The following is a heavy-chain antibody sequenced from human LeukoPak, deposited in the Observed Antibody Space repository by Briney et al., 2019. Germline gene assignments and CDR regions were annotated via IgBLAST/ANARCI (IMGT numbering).Heavy chain of an antibody. CDR3: ARGYRWFDP. D-gene: IGHD1-1*01. V-gene: IGHV3-23*01. J-gene: IGHJ5*02. Sequence: PGGSLRLSCAASGFTFSNYAMTWVRQAPGKGLEWVSVISGSGGNTLYANSVKGRFTISRDNAKNSLYLQMSSPRAEDTAVYYCARGYRWFDPWGQGTLVTVSS. CDR2: ISGSGGNT. CDR1: GFTFSNYA.